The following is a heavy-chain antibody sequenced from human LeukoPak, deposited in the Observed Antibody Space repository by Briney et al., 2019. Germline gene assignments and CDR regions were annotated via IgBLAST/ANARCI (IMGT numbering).Heavy chain of an antibody. V-gene: IGHV3-21*01. CDR1: GFTFSRYS. CDR2: ISSSSSYI. Sequence: PGGSLRLSCAASGFTFSRYSMNWVHQAPGKGLEWVSSISSSSSYIYYADSVKGRFTISRDNAKNSLYLQMNSLRAEDTAVYYCARDLFVAPYSSSSYLDYWGQGTLVTVSS. J-gene: IGHJ4*02. CDR3: ARDLFVAPYSSSSYLDY. D-gene: IGHD6-6*01.